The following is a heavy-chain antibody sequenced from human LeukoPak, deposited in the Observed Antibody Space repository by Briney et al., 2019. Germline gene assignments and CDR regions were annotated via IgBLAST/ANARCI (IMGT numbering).Heavy chain of an antibody. CDR1: GYTFTSYY. D-gene: IGHD3-3*01. CDR3: ARLKTAPNYEFWSGYCFDY. CDR2: INLSGGST. Sequence: ASVKVSCKASGYTFTSYYMHWVRQAPRQGLEWMGIINLSGGSTSYAQKFQGRVTMTRDTSTSTVYMELSSLRSEDTAVYYCARLKTAPNYEFWSGYCFDYWGQGTLVTVSS. J-gene: IGHJ4*02. V-gene: IGHV1-46*01.